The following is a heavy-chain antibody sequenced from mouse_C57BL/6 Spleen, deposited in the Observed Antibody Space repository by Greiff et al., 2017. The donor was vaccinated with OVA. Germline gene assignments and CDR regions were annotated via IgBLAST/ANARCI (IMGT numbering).Heavy chain of an antibody. CDR1: GYAFSSYW. D-gene: IGHD3-2*01. Sequence: VQLQQSGAELVQPGASVKLSCKASGYAFSSYWMNWVKQRPGKGLEWIGQIYPGDGDTNYNGKFKGKATLTADKSSSIAYLQLSSLTSEDSAVYFSARSVDSSRYRGAMDDWGKGTSVTVSS. CDR3: ARSVDSSRYRGAMDD. J-gene: IGHJ4*01. V-gene: IGHV1-80*01. CDR2: IYPGDGDT.